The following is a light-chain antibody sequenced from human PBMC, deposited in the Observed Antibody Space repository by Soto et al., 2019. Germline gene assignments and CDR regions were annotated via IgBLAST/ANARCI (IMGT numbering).Light chain of an antibody. CDR3: QQSYSTPRT. CDR2: GAS. CDR1: QSISSY. Sequence: DIQMTQSPSSLAASVGDRVTITCRASQSISSYLNWYQQKPGKAPKLLIYGASSLQSGVPSRFSGSGSGTDFTLTTSSLQPEHFATYYCQQSYSTPRTFGQGTKVEI. J-gene: IGKJ1*01. V-gene: IGKV1-39*01.